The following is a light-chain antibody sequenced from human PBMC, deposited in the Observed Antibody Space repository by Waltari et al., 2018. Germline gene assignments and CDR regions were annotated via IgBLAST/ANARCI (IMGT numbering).Light chain of an antibody. CDR1: SGSVSTSYY. Sequence: QTVVTQEPSFSVSPGGTVTLTCGLSSGSVSTSYYPSWYQQTPGQAPRTLLYNTNRPSLGFPVRFSGFILGNKAALTITGAQADDECEYYCVLYLGSGIWVFGGGTKVTVL. CDR2: NTN. J-gene: IGLJ3*02. V-gene: IGLV8-61*01. CDR3: VLYLGSGIWV.